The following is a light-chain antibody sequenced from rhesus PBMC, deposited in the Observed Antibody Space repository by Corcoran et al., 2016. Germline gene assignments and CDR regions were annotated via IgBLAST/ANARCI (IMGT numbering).Light chain of an antibody. Sequence: DIQMTQSPSSLSASVGDTVTITCRASQSISSWLAWYQQKPGKAPKLLYYKASTLQRGVPSRFSGSGSGTDFTLTISILQSEDFATYYCQQYSSSPRTFGQGTKVEIK. CDR3: QQYSSSPRT. V-gene: IGKV1-22*01. J-gene: IGKJ1*01. CDR2: KAS. CDR1: QSISSW.